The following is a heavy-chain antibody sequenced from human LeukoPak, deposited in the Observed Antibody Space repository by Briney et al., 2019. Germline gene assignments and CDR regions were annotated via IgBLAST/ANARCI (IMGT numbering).Heavy chain of an antibody. CDR1: GFTFSNYW. Sequence: GGSLRLSCAASGFTFSNYWMSWVRQAPGKGLEWVANIKFDGSDKFYVDSVKGRFTISRDNAKNLLYLQMNSLRAEDTAVYYCARELEYSSSWYDYWGQGTLVTVSS. J-gene: IGHJ4*02. CDR2: IKFDGSDK. CDR3: ARELEYSSSWYDY. D-gene: IGHD6-13*01. V-gene: IGHV3-7*01.